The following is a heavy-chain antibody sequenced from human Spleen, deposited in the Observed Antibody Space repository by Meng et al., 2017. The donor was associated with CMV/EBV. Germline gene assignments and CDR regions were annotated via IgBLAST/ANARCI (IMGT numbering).Heavy chain of an antibody. D-gene: IGHD2-15*01. V-gene: IGHV1-2*02. CDR3: ARVYCSGGTCYDAFDI. CDR1: GYPFTGYY. Sequence: ASVKVSCKASGYPFTGYYMHWVRQTPGQGLEWMGWIIPNSGGANYALKFQGRVTVTRDTSISTAYMELNRLRSDDTAMYYCARVYCSGGTCYDAFDIWGQGTMVTVSS. J-gene: IGHJ3*02. CDR2: IIPNSGGA.